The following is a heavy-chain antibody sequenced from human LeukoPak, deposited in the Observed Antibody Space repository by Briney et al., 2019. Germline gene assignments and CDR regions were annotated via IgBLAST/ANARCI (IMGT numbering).Heavy chain of an antibody. J-gene: IGHJ4*02. CDR2: ISPILGIA. V-gene: IGHV1-69*02. CDR3: ARGVSSYYDSSGYRPLDY. D-gene: IGHD3-22*01. CDR1: GGTFSSYT. Sequence: SVKVSCKASGGTFSSYTISWVRQAPGQGLEWMRRISPILGIANYAQKFQGRVTITADKSTSTAYMELSSLRSEDTAVYYCARGVSSYYDSSGYRPLDYWGQGTLVTVSS.